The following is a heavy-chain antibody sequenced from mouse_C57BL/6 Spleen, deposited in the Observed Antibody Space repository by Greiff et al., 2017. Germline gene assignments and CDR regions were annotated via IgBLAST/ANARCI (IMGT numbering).Heavy chain of an antibody. CDR1: GFTFSDYY. CDR2: INYDGSST. D-gene: IGHD1-1*01. Sequence: EVQLVESEGGLVQPGSSMKLSCTASGFTFSDYYMAWVRQVPEKGLEWVANINYDGSSTYYLDSLKSRFIISRDNAKNIRYLQMSSLKSEDTATYYCARDRDYYGSSAGYFDVWGTGTTVTVSS. CDR3: ARDRDYYGSSAGYFDV. V-gene: IGHV5-16*01. J-gene: IGHJ1*03.